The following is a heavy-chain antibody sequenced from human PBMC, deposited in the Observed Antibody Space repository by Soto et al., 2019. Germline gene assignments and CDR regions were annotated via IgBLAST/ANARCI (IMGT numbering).Heavy chain of an antibody. V-gene: IGHV3-23*01. CDR2: ISGSGGST. Sequence: PGGSLRLSCAASGFTFSSYAMSWVRQAPGKGLEWVSAISGSGGSTYYADSVKGRFTISRDNSKNTLYLQMNSLRAEDTAVYYCAKALYDSSGYYYQNYYYYGMDVWGQGTTVTVSS. CDR3: AKALYDSSGYYYQNYYYYGMDV. CDR1: GFTFSSYA. J-gene: IGHJ6*02. D-gene: IGHD3-22*01.